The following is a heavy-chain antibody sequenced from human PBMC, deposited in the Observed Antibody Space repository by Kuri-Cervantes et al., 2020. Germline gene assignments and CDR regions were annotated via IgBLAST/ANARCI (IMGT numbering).Heavy chain of an antibody. CDR2: MNPNSGNT. J-gene: IGHJ6*02. V-gene: IGHV1-8*01. CDR1: GYTFTSYD. D-gene: IGHD2-2*02. Sequence: ASVKVSCKASGYTFTSYDINWVRQATGQGLEWMGWMNPNSGNTGYAQKFQGRVTMTRNTSIRTAYMELSSLRSEDTAVYYCARGGRYCSSTSCYTRWELYDYYGMDVWGQGTTVTVSS. CDR3: ARGGRYCSSTSCYTRWELYDYYGMDV.